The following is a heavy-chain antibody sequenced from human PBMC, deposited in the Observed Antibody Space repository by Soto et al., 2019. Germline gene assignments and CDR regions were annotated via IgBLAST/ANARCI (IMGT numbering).Heavy chain of an antibody. V-gene: IGHV1-69*13. D-gene: IGHD1-26*01. CDR3: ATDSGSLLVDFDY. Sequence: VTVSLKASRGTLSNYAISWVRQAAGQRREWMGGIITIFGTATYAQKFQGRVTITADEYTSTAYMVLRSLRSEDTAVYYCATDSGSLLVDFDYWGQGTLVTVSS. CDR2: IITIFGTA. CDR1: RGTLSNYA. J-gene: IGHJ4*02.